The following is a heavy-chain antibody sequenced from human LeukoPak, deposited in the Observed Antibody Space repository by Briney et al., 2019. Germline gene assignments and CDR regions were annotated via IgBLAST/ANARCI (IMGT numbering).Heavy chain of an antibody. CDR3: ARDSRYGSGRYS. CDR2: INPNSGGT. D-gene: IGHD3-10*01. V-gene: IGHV1-2*02. J-gene: IGHJ4*02. Sequence: ASVKVSCKASGYTFTVFYIHWVRQAPGQGLEWMGWINPNSGGTNYAQKFQGRVTMTRDTSISTAYMELSRLRSDDTAVYYCARDSRYGSGRYSWGQGTLVTVSS. CDR1: GYTFTVFY.